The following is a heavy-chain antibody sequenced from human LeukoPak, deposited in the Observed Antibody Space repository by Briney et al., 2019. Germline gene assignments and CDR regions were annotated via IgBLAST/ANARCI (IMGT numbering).Heavy chain of an antibody. CDR2: INHSGST. D-gene: IGHD3-10*01. CDR1: GGSFSGYY. CDR3: AIGGSTMVRGVIRNNNWFDP. J-gene: IGHJ5*02. Sequence: SETLSLTCAVYGGSFSGYYWSWIRQPPGKGLEWIGEINHSGSTNYNPSLKSRVTISVDTPKNQFSLKLSSVTAADTAVYYCAIGGSTMVRGVIRNNNWFDPWGQGTLVTVSS. V-gene: IGHV4-34*01.